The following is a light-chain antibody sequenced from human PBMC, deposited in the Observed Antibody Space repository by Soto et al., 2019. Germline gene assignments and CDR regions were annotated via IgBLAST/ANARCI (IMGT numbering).Light chain of an antibody. CDR1: QSISTW. Sequence: EIQMTQSPSTLAASVGDRVTITCRASQSISTWLAWYQQKPGKAPRVLIYKASSLESGVPPRFSGGGSGTEFTLTISSLQPGDFATYYCQQYDSYPYTVGQGTKVDIK. J-gene: IGKJ2*01. CDR2: KAS. CDR3: QQYDSYPYT. V-gene: IGKV1-5*03.